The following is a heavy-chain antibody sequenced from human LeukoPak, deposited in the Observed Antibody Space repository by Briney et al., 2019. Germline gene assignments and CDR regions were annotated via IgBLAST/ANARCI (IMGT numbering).Heavy chain of an antibody. J-gene: IGHJ4*02. CDR2: TNPSGGST. V-gene: IGHV1-46*01. D-gene: IGHD3-22*01. CDR3: ARDSSRTYYYDSSGYLAQDY. CDR1: GGTFSSYA. Sequence: ASVKVSCKASGGTFSSYAISWVRPAPGQGLEWMGITNPSGGSTSYAQKFRGRVTMTRDMSTSTVYMELSSLRSEDTAVYYCARDSSRTYYYDSSGYLAQDYWGQGTLVTVSS.